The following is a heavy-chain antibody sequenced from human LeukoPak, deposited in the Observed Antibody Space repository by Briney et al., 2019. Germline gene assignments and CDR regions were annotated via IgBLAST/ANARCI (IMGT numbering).Heavy chain of an antibody. CDR3: AKADYYSSGYFDY. Sequence: AGSLRLSCAASGFTFSSYAMSWLRQAPGKGLKGVSAISGSGGSTYYADSVKGRFTISSGNSKNTLHLQMNSLRAEDTAVYYCAKADYYSSGYFDYWGQGTLVTVSS. CDR1: GFTFSSYA. CDR2: ISGSGGST. J-gene: IGHJ4*02. D-gene: IGHD3-22*01. V-gene: IGHV3-23*01.